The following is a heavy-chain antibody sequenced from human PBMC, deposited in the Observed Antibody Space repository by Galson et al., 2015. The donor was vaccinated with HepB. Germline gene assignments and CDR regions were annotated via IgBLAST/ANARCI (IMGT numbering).Heavy chain of an antibody. CDR1: GFSVSTNY. V-gene: IGHV3-53*05. Sequence: SLRLSCAASGFSVSTNYMSWVRQAPGKGLEWVAVIYIGSATYYADSVKGRFTISRDNSKNTLYLQMNSLRPEDTAVYYCARQGSTDDAFDIWGQGTLVTVSS. D-gene: IGHD2-8*02. CDR2: IYIGSAT. J-gene: IGHJ3*02. CDR3: ARQGSTDDAFDI.